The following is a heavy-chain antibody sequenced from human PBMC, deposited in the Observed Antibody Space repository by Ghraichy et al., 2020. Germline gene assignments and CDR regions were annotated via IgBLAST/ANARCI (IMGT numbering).Heavy chain of an antibody. V-gene: IGHV1-69*08. CDR3: ASLRDGPIF. CDR2: ITPIAETE. J-gene: IGHJ3*01. CDR1: GGTFSTYT. D-gene: IGHD5-24*01. Sequence: SVKVSCKVSGGTFSTYTVNWLRQAPGQGLEWMGRITPIAETESFAQKLQGRVTISADKSTNTVYMELRSLRSEDTAVYYCASLRDGPIFWGQGTMVTVSS.